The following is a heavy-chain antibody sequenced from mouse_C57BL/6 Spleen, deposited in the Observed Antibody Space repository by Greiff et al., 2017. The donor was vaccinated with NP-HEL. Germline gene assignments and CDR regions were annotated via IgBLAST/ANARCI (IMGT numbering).Heavy chain of an antibody. V-gene: IGHV1-18*01. CDR3: ARSFDYVSSYGYFDV. J-gene: IGHJ1*03. D-gene: IGHD1-1*01. CDR1: GYTFTDYN. Sequence: VQLQQSGPELVKPGASVKIPCKASGYTFTDYNMDWVKQSHGKSLEWIGDINPNNGGTIYNQKFKGKATVTVDKSSSTAYMELRSLTSEDTAVYYCARSFDYVSSYGYFDVWGTGTTVTVSS. CDR2: INPNNGGT.